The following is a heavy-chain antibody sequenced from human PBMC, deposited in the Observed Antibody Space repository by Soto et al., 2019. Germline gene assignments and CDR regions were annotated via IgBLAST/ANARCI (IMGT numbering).Heavy chain of an antibody. CDR2: INHSGST. CDR1: GGSFSGYY. V-gene: IGHV4-34*01. D-gene: IGHD3-3*01. J-gene: IGHJ5*02. Sequence: SETLSLTCAVYGGSFSGYYWSWIRQPPGKGLEWIGEINHSGSTNYNPSLKSRATISVDTSKNQFSLKLSSVTAADTAVYYCARGSRWYYDFWSGYPTFDPWGQGTLVTVSS. CDR3: ARGSRWYYDFWSGYPTFDP.